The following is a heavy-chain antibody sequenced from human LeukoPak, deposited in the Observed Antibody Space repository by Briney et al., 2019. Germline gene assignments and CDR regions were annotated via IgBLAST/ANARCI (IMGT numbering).Heavy chain of an antibody. CDR3: ARQGRVLAAADVDFDY. CDR2: FSGSGGST. CDR1: GFTFSSYA. V-gene: IGHV3-23*01. Sequence: GGSLRLSCAASGFTFSSYAMSWVRQAPGKGLDGVSAFSGSGGSTYYADSVKGRFTISRDNAKNSLYLQMNSLRAEDTAVYYCARQGRVLAAADVDFDYWGQGTLVTVSS. J-gene: IGHJ4*02. D-gene: IGHD6-13*01.